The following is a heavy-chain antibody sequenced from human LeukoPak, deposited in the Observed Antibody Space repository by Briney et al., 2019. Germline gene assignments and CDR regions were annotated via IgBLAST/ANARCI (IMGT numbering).Heavy chain of an antibody. CDR1: GDSVSSDSSA. Sequence: SQTLSLTCAISGDSVSSDSSAWNRFRQSPSRGLEWLGRTYYRSRWYYDYAVSVKSRITINPDTSKNQFSLQLNSVTPEDTGVYYCARGGHFEYWGQGTLVTVRS. D-gene: IGHD6-25*01. CDR2: TYYRSRWYY. J-gene: IGHJ4*02. CDR3: ARGGHFEY. V-gene: IGHV6-1*01.